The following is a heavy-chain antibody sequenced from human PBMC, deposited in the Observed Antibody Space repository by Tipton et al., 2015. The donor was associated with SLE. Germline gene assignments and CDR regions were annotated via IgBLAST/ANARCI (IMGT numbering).Heavy chain of an antibody. J-gene: IGHJ4*02. V-gene: IGHV4-31*03. Sequence: TLSLTCTVSGGSVSSGGYYWSWIRQHPGKGLEWIGYIYNSGGTDYSPSLKSRVTISADTSKNQFSLKLSSVTAADAGVYYCAGAQLGAWRFDNWGQGTLVTVSS. CDR3: AGAQLGAWRFDN. D-gene: IGHD7-27*01. CDR2: IYNSGGT. CDR1: GGSVSSGGYY.